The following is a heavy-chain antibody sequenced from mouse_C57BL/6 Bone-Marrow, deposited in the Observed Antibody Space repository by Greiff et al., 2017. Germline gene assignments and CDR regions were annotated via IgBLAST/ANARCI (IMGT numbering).Heavy chain of an antibody. D-gene: IGHD1-1*01. CDR1: GYSITSGYY. CDR2: ISYDGSN. Sequence: EVKLMESGPGLVKPSQSLSLTCSVTGYSITSGYYWNWIRQFPGNKLEWMGYISYDGSNNYNPSLKNRISITRDTSKNQFFLKLNSVTTEDTATYYCARDQDYYYGSSYDYFDYWGQGTTLTVSS. CDR3: ARDQDYYYGSSYDYFDY. V-gene: IGHV3-6*01. J-gene: IGHJ2*01.